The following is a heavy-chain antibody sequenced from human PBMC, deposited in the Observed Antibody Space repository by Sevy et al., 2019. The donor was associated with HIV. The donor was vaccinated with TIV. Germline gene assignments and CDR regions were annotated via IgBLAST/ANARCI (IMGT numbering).Heavy chain of an antibody. Sequence: GGSLRLSCAASGFTFSSYAMHWVRQAPGKGLEWAAVISYDGSNKYYADSVKGRFTISRDNSKNTLYLQMNSLRAEDTAVYYCARDPKPGIAAAGLIDYWGQGTLVTVSS. CDR1: GFTFSSYA. V-gene: IGHV3-30-3*01. J-gene: IGHJ4*02. CDR2: ISYDGSNK. D-gene: IGHD6-13*01. CDR3: ARDPKPGIAAAGLIDY.